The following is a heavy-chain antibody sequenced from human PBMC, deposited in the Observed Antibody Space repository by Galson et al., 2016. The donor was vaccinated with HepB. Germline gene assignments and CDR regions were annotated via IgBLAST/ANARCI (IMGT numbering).Heavy chain of an antibody. D-gene: IGHD7-27*01. Sequence: SVKVSCKASGYTFTSFGIIWVRQAPGQGLEWMGWISAHNDKTNYARKFQGRVTMTTDTSTSTAYMEVRSLRSDDTATYYCARDVMWGAFDIWGQGTMVTVSS. CDR2: ISAHNDKT. CDR3: ARDVMWGAFDI. J-gene: IGHJ3*02. CDR1: GYTFTSFG. V-gene: IGHV1-18*04.